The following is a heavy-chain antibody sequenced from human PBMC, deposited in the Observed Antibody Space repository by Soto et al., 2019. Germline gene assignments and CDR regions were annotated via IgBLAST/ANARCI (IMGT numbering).Heavy chain of an antibody. J-gene: IGHJ4*02. D-gene: IGHD3-3*01. CDR2: IYYSGST. CDR3: ARLRGVVITGSSIDY. Sequence: PSETLSLTCTVSGGSISSGDYYWGWIRQPPGKGLEWIGSIYYSGSTYYNPSLKSRVTISVDTSKNQFSLKLSSVTAADTAVYYCARLRGVVITGSSIDYWGQGTLVTVSS. CDR1: GGSISSGDYY. V-gene: IGHV4-39*01.